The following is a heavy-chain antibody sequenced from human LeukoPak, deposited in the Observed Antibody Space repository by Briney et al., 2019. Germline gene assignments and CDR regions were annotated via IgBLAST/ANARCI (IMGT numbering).Heavy chain of an antibody. CDR2: IIPIFGIA. J-gene: IGHJ4*02. D-gene: IGHD3-10*01. Sequence: SVKVSCKASGGTFSSYAISWVRQAPGQGLEWMGGIIPIFGIANYAQKFQGRVTITADESTSTAYMELSSLRSEDTAVYYCARVRERLLWFGLFDYWGQGTLVTVSS. V-gene: IGHV1-69*13. CDR3: ARVRERLLWFGLFDY. CDR1: GGTFSSYA.